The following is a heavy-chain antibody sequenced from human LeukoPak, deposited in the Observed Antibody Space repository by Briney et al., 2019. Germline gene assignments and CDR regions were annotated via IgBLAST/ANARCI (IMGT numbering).Heavy chain of an antibody. CDR2: ISSSSSYT. V-gene: IGHV3-11*06. CDR3: ARDLVVPAAMNGYYYYYGMDV. D-gene: IGHD2-2*01. J-gene: IGHJ6*04. CDR1: GFTFSDYY. Sequence: GGSLRLSCAASGFTFSDYYMSWIRQAPGKGLEWVSYISSSSSYTNYADSVKGRFTISRDNAKNSLYLQMNSLRAEDTAVYYCARDLVVPAAMNGYYYYYGMDVWGKGTTVTVSS.